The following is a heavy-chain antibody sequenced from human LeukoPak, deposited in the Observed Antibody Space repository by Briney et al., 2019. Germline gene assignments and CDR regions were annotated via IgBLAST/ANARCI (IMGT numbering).Heavy chain of an antibody. CDR3: ARDGRVAGLSNWYFDL. D-gene: IGHD6-19*01. CDR2: IYTSGST. J-gene: IGHJ2*01. Sequence: SETLSLTCTVSGGSISSYYWSWIRQPAGKGLEWIGRIYTSGSTNYNPSLKSRVTMSVDTSKNQFSLKLSSVTAADTAVYYCARDGRVAGLSNWYFDLWGRGTLVTVSS. CDR1: GGSISSYY. V-gene: IGHV4-4*07.